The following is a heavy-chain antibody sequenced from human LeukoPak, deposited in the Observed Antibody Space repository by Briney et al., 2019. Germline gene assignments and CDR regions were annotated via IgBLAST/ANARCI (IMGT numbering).Heavy chain of an antibody. CDR3: ARDFRGTNYYYYMDV. Sequence: SETLSLTCAVYGGSFSGYYWSWIRQPAGKGLEWIGRIYTSGSTNYNPSLKSRVTISVDKSKNQFSLKLSSVTAADTAVYYCARDFRGTNYYYYMDVWGKGTTVTVSS. J-gene: IGHJ6*03. CDR1: GGSFSGYY. V-gene: IGHV4-4*07. D-gene: IGHD3/OR15-3a*01. CDR2: IYTSGST.